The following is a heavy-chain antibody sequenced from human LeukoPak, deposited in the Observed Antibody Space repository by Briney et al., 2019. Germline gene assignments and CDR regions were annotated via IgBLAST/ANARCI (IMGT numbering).Heavy chain of an antibody. CDR1: GGSISSYY. D-gene: IGHD6-13*01. J-gene: IGHJ3*02. CDR2: IYTSGST. CDR3: ARDRGSSWYYAFDI. V-gene: IGHV4-4*07. Sequence: TSETLSLTCTVSGGSISSYYWSWIRQPAGKGLEWIGRIYTSGSTNYNPSLKSRVTMSVDTSKNQFSLKLSSVTAADTAVYYCARDRGSSWYYAFDIWGQGPMVTVSS.